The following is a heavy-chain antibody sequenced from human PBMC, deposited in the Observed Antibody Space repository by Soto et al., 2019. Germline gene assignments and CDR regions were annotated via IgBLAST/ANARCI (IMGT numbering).Heavy chain of an antibody. CDR2: MNQGGSEI. D-gene: IGHD2-2*01. CDR3: ARDRGYSTFDI. Sequence: PGGSLRLSCGVSGFSFSSYWMSWVRQAPGKGLEWVANMNQGGSEINYVDSVRGRFTISRDNAKNLLYLQMNSLRVEDTAVYHCARDRGYSTFDIWGQGTMVTVSS. J-gene: IGHJ3*02. V-gene: IGHV3-7*01. CDR1: GFSFSSYW.